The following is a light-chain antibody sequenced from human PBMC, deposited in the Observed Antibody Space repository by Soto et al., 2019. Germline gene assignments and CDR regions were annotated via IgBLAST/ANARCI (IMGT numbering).Light chain of an antibody. CDR1: QEIGSF. J-gene: IGKJ2*01. Sequence: DIQMTQSPSALSASVGDRVTLTCRASQEIGSFLAWYQQKPGKAPKLLIYLASRLESGVPSRFSGRGSGTEFTLTISGLQPDDFATYFCQQYNSHSFYTFGQGTKLEIK. CDR2: LAS. V-gene: IGKV1-5*03. CDR3: QQYNSHSFYT.